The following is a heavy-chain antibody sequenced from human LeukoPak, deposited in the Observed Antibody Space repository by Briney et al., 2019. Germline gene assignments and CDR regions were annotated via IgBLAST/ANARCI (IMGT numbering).Heavy chain of an antibody. CDR2: ISGDGDTT. CDR1: GLTFDDYA. V-gene: IGHV3-43*02. J-gene: IGHJ4*02. CDR3: AKDNTRFGGNSNGYFDY. Sequence: PGGSLRLSCAVSGLTFDDYAIHWVRRAPGKGLEWVSLISGDGDTTYYADSVQGRFTISRDNNKNSLYLQMDSLRTDDTAFYYCAKDNTRFGGNSNGYFDYWGQGTLVTVFS. D-gene: IGHD4-23*01.